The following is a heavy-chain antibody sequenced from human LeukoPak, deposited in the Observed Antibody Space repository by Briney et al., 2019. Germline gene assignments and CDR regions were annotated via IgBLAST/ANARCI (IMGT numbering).Heavy chain of an antibody. D-gene: IGHD6-19*01. CDR1: GFTFSSYA. CDR3: AKGISAWSIFDY. V-gene: IGHV3-23*01. CDR2: ITGSGGST. Sequence: PGGSLRLSCAASGFTFSSYAMSWVRQAPGKGLEWVSAITGSGGSTYYADSVKGRFTISRDNSKNTLYLQMNSLSAEDTAVYYCAKGISAWSIFDYLGQGTLVTVSS. J-gene: IGHJ4*02.